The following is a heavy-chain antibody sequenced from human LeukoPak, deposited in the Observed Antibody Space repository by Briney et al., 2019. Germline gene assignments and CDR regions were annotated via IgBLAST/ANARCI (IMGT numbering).Heavy chain of an antibody. CDR3: ARYYFGSGTWGSFDI. V-gene: IGHV5-51*01. D-gene: IGHD3-10*01. CDR2: IYPGDSDT. CDR1: GYSFTSYW. Sequence: GESLKISCKGSGYSFTSYWIGWVRQMPGKGLEWMGIIYPGDSDTTYSPSFQGQVTISADKSSSTAYLQWSSLKASDTAIYYCARYYFGSGTWGSFDIWGQGTMVTVSS. J-gene: IGHJ3*02.